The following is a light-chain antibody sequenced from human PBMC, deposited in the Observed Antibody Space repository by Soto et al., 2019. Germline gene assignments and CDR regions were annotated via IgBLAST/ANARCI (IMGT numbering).Light chain of an antibody. CDR1: SSDIGGHHF. Sequence: QSVLTQPASVSGSPGQSITISCTGTSSDIGGHHFVSWYQQQSGKAPKLVIYEVTDRPSGVSDRFSGSKSGNTASLTISGLQPEDEADYYCSSYSSISLYVFVTVTKVTVL. V-gene: IGLV2-14*01. J-gene: IGLJ1*01. CDR2: EVT. CDR3: SSYSSISLYV.